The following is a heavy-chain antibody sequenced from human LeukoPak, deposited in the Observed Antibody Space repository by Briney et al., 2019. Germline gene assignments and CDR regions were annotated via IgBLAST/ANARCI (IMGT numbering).Heavy chain of an antibody. CDR3: ARSVEDLHPLDY. V-gene: IGHV1-46*01. Sequence: ASVTVSCKASGYTFTNYYLHWVRQAPGQGLEWMGIITPSGGITSYAQKFQGRVTMTRDTSTSTVYMELSSLRSEDTAVYYCARSVEDLHPLDYWGQGTLVTVSS. CDR2: ITPSGGIT. J-gene: IGHJ4*02. CDR1: GYTFTNYY. D-gene: IGHD3-10*01.